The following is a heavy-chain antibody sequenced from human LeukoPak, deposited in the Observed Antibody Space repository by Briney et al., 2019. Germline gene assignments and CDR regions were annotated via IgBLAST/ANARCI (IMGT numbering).Heavy chain of an antibody. Sequence: ASVKVSCKASGGTFSSYAISWVRQAPGQGLEWMGWISAYNGNANYAQKLQGRVTMTTDTSTSTAYKVLRSLRSDDTAVYYCARVAQYSSGWSSFDYWGQETLVTVSS. CDR1: GGTFSSYA. J-gene: IGHJ4*02. D-gene: IGHD6-19*01. CDR3: ARVAQYSSGWSSFDY. CDR2: ISAYNGNA. V-gene: IGHV1-18*01.